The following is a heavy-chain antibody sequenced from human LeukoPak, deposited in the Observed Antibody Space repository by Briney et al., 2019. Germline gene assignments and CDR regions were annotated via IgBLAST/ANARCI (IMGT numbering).Heavy chain of an antibody. D-gene: IGHD5-18*01. Sequence: PSQTLSLTCTVSGGSISSGGYYWSWIRQPPGKGLEWIGYIYHSGSTYYNPSLKSRVTISVDRSKNQFSLKLSSVTAADTAVYYCARRPHGEYSYGLFDYWGQGTLVTVSS. V-gene: IGHV4-30-2*01. CDR1: GGSISSGGYY. CDR2: IYHSGST. CDR3: ARRPHGEYSYGLFDY. J-gene: IGHJ4*02.